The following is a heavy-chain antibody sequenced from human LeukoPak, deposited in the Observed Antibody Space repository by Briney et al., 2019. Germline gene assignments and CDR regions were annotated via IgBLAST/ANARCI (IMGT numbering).Heavy chain of an antibody. J-gene: IGHJ4*02. CDR2: ISSSSSTI. CDR3: TRLDCSSTSCYRYSDY. D-gene: IGHD2-2*01. V-gene: IGHV3-48*01. Sequence: GGSLRLSCAASGFSLSGYSMKWVRQAPGKGLEWIPYISSSSSTIYYADSVKGRFTISRDNAKNSLYLQMNSLRVEDTAVYYCTRLDCSSTSCYRYSDYWGQGTLVTVSS. CDR1: GFSLSGYS.